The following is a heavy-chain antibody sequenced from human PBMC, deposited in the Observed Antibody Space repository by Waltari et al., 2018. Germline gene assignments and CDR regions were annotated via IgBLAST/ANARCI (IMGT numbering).Heavy chain of an antibody. V-gene: IGHV3-49*04. CDR1: GFNFGDYA. CDR3: TRADGMTDLDY. Sequence: EVQLAESGGGLVQPGRSLRLSCTASGFNFGDYAMTWVRKVPGKGLEGVGFSRSKTYCGAPEYAASVKGRFTISRDDSKSVAYLQMNSLRTEDTALYYCTRADGMTDLDYWGQGALVTVSS. J-gene: IGHJ4*02. CDR2: SRSKTYCGAP.